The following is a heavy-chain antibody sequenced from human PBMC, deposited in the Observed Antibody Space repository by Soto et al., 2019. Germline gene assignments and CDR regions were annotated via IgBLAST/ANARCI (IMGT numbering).Heavy chain of an antibody. CDR2: IWYDGSNK. V-gene: IGHV3-33*08. J-gene: IGHJ6*02. D-gene: IGHD2-2*01. CDR1: GFTFSSYS. CDR3: ASGFEGYCSSTSCYGDYYYYGMDV. Sequence: GGSLRLSCAASGFTFSSYSMNWVRQAPGKGLEWVAVIWYDGSNKYYADSVKGRFTISRDNSKNTLYLQMNSLRAEDTAVYYCASGFEGYCSSTSCYGDYYYYGMDVWGQGTTVTVSS.